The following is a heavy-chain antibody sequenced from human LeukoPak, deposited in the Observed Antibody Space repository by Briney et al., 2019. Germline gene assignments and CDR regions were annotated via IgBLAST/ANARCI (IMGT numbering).Heavy chain of an antibody. CDR1: GDSISSRSYY. V-gene: IGHV4-39*07. J-gene: IGHJ4*02. CDR2: ISTSGNT. Sequence: SETLSLTCTVSGDSISSRSYYWGWIRQPPGQGLEWIGSISTSGNTDYNPYLKSRVTMSVDTSKKQFSLKLSSVTAADTAVYYCASDAFYDSGGYYYYWGQGTLVTVSS. D-gene: IGHD3-22*01. CDR3: ASDAFYDSGGYYYY.